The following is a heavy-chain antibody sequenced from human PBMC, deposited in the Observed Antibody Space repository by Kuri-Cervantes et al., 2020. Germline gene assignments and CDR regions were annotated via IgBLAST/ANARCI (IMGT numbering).Heavy chain of an antibody. CDR2: IGTAGDT. V-gene: IGHV3-13*01. CDR1: GFTFSSYD. J-gene: IGHJ6*02. Sequence: GESLKISCAASGFTFSSYDMHWVRQATGKGLEWVSAIGTAGDTYCPGSVKGRFTISRENAKNSLYLQMNSLRAGDTAVYYCARDAHGMDVWGQGTTVTVSS. CDR3: ARDAHGMDV.